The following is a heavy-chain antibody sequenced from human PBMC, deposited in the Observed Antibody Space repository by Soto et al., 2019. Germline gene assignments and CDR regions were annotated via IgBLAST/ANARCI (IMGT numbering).Heavy chain of an antibody. Sequence: EVQLVESGGGLVQPGGSLRLSCAASGFTFSSYAMHWVRQAPGKGLEYVSAISSNGGSTYYANSVKGRFTISRDNSKNTLYLQMGSLRAEDIAVYDCARALTVTSFNPAHYWGQGTLITVSS. D-gene: IGHD4-17*01. J-gene: IGHJ4*02. CDR3: ARALTVTSFNPAHY. CDR2: ISSNGGST. V-gene: IGHV3-64*01. CDR1: GFTFSSYA.